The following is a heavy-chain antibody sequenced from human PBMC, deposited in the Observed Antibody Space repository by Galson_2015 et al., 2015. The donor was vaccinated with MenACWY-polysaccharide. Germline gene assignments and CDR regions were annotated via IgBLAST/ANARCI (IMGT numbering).Heavy chain of an antibody. D-gene: IGHD6-19*01. CDR3: AKREARNSGPFDL. V-gene: IGHV3-30*02. CDR2: ITYDGRDQ. J-gene: IGHJ4*02. Sequence: SLRLSCAASGFTSSSYGMHWVRQAPGKGLEWVTYITYDGRDQHYARSVKGRFTISRDNSKSMLYLQMDSLRAEDTAVYHCAKREARNSGPFDLWGQGALVTVSS. CDR1: GFTSSSYG.